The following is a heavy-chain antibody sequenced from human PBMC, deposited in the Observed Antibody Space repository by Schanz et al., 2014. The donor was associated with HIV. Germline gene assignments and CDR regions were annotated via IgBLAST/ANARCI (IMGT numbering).Heavy chain of an antibody. CDR2: IIPIYGTT. D-gene: IGHD5-18*01. J-gene: IGHJ6*02. V-gene: IGHV1-69*06. Sequence: QVQLVQSGAEVKKPGASVKVSCKASGYTFTGYYLHWVRQAPGQGLEWMGGIIPIYGTTNDAQKFQGRVTITADKSTSTAYMELSGLRSEDTAVYYCARDHWDFRNGYDYYYYYGMDVWGQGTTVTVSS. CDR1: GYTFTGYY. CDR3: ARDHWDFRNGYDYYYYYGMDV.